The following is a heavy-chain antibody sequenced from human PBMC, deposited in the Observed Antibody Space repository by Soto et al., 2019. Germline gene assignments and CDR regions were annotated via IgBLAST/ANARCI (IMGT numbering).Heavy chain of an antibody. CDR2: ISASDITT. J-gene: IGHJ4*02. CDR3: ANAHDVRLGELYSFDY. CDR1: GFTFSYYA. V-gene: IGHV3-23*01. Sequence: PGGSLRLSCAASGFTFSYYAMNWVRQAPGKGLEWVSAISASDITTYYADSVQGRFTISRDNSKNTLYLQLNSLRTDDTAVYYCANAHDVRLGELYSFDYWGQGTLVTVSS. D-gene: IGHD3-16*01.